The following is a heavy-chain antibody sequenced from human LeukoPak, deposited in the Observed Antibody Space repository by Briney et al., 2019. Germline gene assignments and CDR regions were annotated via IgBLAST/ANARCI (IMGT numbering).Heavy chain of an antibody. V-gene: IGHV4-38-2*02. CDR2: IYHSGST. D-gene: IGHD5-24*01. CDR1: GYSISSGYY. CDR3: AREHNRDGYNY. Sequence: SETLSLTCTVSGYSISSGYYWACSRQPPGKGLEWIGNIYHSGSTYYNPSLKGRVTISVDTSKNQFSLKLSSVTAADTAVYYCAREHNRDGYNYWGQGTLVTVSS. J-gene: IGHJ4*02.